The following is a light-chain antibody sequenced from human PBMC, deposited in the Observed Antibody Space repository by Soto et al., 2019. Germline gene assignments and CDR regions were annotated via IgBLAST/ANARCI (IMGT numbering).Light chain of an antibody. CDR3: QHYNSYSEA. V-gene: IGKV1-5*03. CDR2: NAS. CDR1: QTISSW. Sequence: DIQMTQSPSTLSGSVGGRVTITCRASQTISSWLAWYQQKPGKAPKLLIYNASTLKSGVPSRFSGSGSGTEFTLTISSLQPDDFATYYCQHYNSYSEAFGQGTKVDIK. J-gene: IGKJ1*01.